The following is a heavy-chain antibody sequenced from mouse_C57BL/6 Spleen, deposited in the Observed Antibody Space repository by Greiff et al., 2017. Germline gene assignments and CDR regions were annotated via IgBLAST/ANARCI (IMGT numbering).Heavy chain of an antibody. CDR2: IWSGGST. J-gene: IGHJ4*01. CDR3: ARPPGTGDYAMDY. Sequence: VQLQQSGPGLVQPSQSLSITCTVSGFSLTSYGVHWVRQSPGTGLEWLGVIWSGGSTDYNAAFISRLSISKDNSKSQVFFKMNSLQADDTAIYYCARPPGTGDYAMDYWGQGTSVTVSS. D-gene: IGHD4-1*01. CDR1: GFSLTSYG. V-gene: IGHV2-2*01.